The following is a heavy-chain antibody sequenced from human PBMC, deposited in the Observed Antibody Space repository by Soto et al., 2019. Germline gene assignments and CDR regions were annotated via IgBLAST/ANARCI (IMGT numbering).Heavy chain of an antibody. D-gene: IGHD2-15*01. CDR3: ARNPYCSGGSCYSFDY. J-gene: IGHJ4*02. CDR2: IYYSGST. CDR1: GGSISSGGYY. Sequence: SETLSLTCTVSGGSISSGGYYWSWIRQHPGKGLEWIGYIYYSGSTYYNPSLKSRVTISVDTSKNQFSLKLSSVTAADTAVYYCARNPYCSGGSCYSFDYWGQGTLVTVSS. V-gene: IGHV4-31*03.